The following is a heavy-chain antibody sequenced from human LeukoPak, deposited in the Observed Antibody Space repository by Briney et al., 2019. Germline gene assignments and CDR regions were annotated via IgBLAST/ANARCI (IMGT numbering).Heavy chain of an antibody. J-gene: IGHJ3*02. D-gene: IGHD6-13*01. CDR1: GYSFTSYW. Sequence: GESLKISCKGSGYSFTSYWIGWVRQMPGKGLEWMGIIYPGDSDTRYSPSFQGQVTISADKSISTAYLQWSSLKASDTAMYYCATLSQQQLVTRGFDIWGQGTMVTVSS. CDR3: ATLSQQQLVTRGFDI. V-gene: IGHV5-51*01. CDR2: IYPGDSDT.